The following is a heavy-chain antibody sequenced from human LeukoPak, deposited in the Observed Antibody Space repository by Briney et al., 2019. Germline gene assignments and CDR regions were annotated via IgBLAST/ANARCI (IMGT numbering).Heavy chain of an antibody. CDR3: ATISSSGWYFDY. J-gene: IGHJ4*02. CDR2: ITPYNGNR. D-gene: IGHD6-19*01. V-gene: IGHV1-45*02. CDR1: GYTFTYRY. Sequence: GASVKVSCKASGYTFTYRYLHWVRQAPGQAFEWMGWITPYNGNRNYAKKFQDRVTITRDTSLSTAHMELSSLRSEDTAMYYCATISSSGWYFDYWGQGTLVTVSS.